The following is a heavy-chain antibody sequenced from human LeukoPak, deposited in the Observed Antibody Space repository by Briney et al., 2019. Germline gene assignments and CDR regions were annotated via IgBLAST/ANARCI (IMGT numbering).Heavy chain of an antibody. V-gene: IGHV4-39*01. CDR2: IYYSGST. Sequence: PSETLSLTCTVSGGSISSSSYYWGWIRQPPGKGLEWIGSIYYSGSTYYNPSLKSRVTISVDTSKNQFSLKLSSVTAADTAVYYCASHLINYDILTGYYIDAFDIWGQGTMVTVSS. D-gene: IGHD3-9*01. CDR3: ASHLINYDILTGYYIDAFDI. CDR1: GGSISSSSYY. J-gene: IGHJ3*02.